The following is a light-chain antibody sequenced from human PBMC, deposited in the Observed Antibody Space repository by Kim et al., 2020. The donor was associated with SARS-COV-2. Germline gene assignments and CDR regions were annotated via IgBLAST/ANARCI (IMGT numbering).Light chain of an antibody. CDR1: NIGSEA. CDR3: QVWDSSSDHWV. Sequence: EQMARTTCGGKNIGSEAVYWYQQKPGQGPVLVIYSDSNRPSGIPERFSGSNPGNTTTLTISRIEAGDEADYYCQVWDSSSDHWVFGGGTQLTVL. CDR2: SDS. J-gene: IGLJ2*01. V-gene: IGLV3-12*01.